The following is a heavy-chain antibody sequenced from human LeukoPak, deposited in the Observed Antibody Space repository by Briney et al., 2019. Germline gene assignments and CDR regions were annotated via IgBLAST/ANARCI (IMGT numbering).Heavy chain of an antibody. V-gene: IGHV4-34*01. J-gene: IGHJ4*02. D-gene: IGHD1-26*01. CDR2: INHSGST. CDR1: GGSFSGYY. Sequence: SETLSLTCAVYGGSFSGYYWSWIRQPPGKGLEWIGEINHSGSTNYNPSLKSRVTISVDTSKNQFSLKLSSVTAADTAVYYCASEGVGASDWGQGTLVTVSS. CDR3: ASEGVGASD.